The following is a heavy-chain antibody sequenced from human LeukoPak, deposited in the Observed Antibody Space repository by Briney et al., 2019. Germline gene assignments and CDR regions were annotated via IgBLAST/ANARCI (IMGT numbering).Heavy chain of an antibody. Sequence: PSQTLSPTCTVSGGSISSGGYYWGWIRQPPGTGLEWIGYIYHSGSTYYNPSLKSRVTISVDRSKNQFSLKLSSVTAADTAVYYCARAAGLLDDYWGQGTLVTVSS. V-gene: IGHV4-30-2*01. D-gene: IGHD2-15*01. CDR2: IYHSGST. J-gene: IGHJ4*02. CDR3: ARAAGLLDDY. CDR1: GGSISSGGYY.